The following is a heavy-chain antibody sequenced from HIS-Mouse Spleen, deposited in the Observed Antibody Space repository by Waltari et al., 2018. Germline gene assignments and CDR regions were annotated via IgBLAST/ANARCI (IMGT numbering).Heavy chain of an antibody. V-gene: IGHV4-39*07. CDR1: VGSISSSSYY. D-gene: IGHD6-13*01. CDR3: AREIPYSSSWYDWYFDL. J-gene: IGHJ2*01. Sequence: QLQLQESGPGLVKPWEPLSLTGTVSVGSISSSSYYWGWIRHPPGKGLEGIGGIFYSGSTYYNPSRKSRVTISVDTSKNQFSLKLSSVTAADTAVYYCAREIPYSSSWYDWYFDLWGRGTLVTVSS. CDR2: IFYSGST.